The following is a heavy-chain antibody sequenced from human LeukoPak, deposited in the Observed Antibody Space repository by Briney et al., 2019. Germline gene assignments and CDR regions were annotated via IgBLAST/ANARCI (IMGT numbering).Heavy chain of an antibody. CDR3: AIASPEYDDSSGYLDY. D-gene: IGHD3-22*01. J-gene: IGHJ4*02. CDR2: IGTPGAT. V-gene: IGHV3-13*01. CDR1: AFTFSSFN. Sequence: PGGSVRLSCAASAFTFSSFNMHWVRQATGKGLEWVSAIGTPGATYNQGSVKGRFTISRENAKNSLYLQMNSLQAGDTAVYYCAIASPEYDDSSGYLDYWGQGTLVTVSS.